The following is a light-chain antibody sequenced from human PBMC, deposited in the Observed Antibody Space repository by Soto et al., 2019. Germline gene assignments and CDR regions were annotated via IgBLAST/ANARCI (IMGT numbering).Light chain of an antibody. Sequence: TQAPSTLGVSPVGRATRTGRASQSVSSYLACYQQKPGHPPRLLLYDASNRATGVQARFSVSGSGADLAFLISRLDDEAFAVSFCEDRSNCDARIFGEGTRLEIK. CDR3: EDRSNCDARI. J-gene: IGKJ5*01. V-gene: IGKV3-11*01. CDR2: DAS. CDR1: QSVSSY.